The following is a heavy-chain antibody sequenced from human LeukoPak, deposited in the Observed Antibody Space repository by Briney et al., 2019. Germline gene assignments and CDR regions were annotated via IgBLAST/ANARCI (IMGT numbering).Heavy chain of an antibody. CDR3: ANPSGLPGVDY. Sequence: GGSLRLFCAASGFSFSYFAMHWVRQAPGKGLEWVAFIRYDGNNTYYADSVKGRFTISRDNSKNTLYLQMNSLRSEDTAVYYCANPSGLPGVDYWGQGTLVTVSS. D-gene: IGHD4-17*01. V-gene: IGHV3-30*02. J-gene: IGHJ4*02. CDR2: IRYDGNNT. CDR1: GFSFSYFA.